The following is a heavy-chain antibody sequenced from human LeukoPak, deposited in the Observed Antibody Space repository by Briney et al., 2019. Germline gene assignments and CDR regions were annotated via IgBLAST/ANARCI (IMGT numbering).Heavy chain of an antibody. CDR2: INPNSGGT. D-gene: IGHD3-3*01. CDR1: GYTFTGYY. J-gene: IGHJ4*02. V-gene: IGHV1-2*02. Sequence: GASVKVSCKASGYTFTGYYMHWVRQAPGQGLEWMGWINPNSGGTNYAQKFQGRVTMTRDTSISTAYMELSRLRSDDTAVYYCARRYDFWSGHFDYWGQGTLVTVPS. CDR3: ARRYDFWSGHFDY.